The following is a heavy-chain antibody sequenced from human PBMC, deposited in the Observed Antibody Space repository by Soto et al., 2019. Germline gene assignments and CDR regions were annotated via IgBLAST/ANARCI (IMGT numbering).Heavy chain of an antibody. Sequence: QVQLQQWGAGLLKPSETLSLTCAVYGGSFSGYYWSWIRQPPGKGLEWIGEINHSGSTNYNPSLKSRVTISVDTSKNQFSLKLSSVTAADTAVYYCASSIVVVPPTSGFDPWGQGTLVTVSS. CDR2: INHSGST. J-gene: IGHJ5*02. CDR1: GGSFSGYY. CDR3: ASSIVVVPPTSGFDP. D-gene: IGHD2-2*01. V-gene: IGHV4-34*01.